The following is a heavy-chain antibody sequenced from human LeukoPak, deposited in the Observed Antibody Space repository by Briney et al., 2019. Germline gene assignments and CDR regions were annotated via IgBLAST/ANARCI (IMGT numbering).Heavy chain of an antibody. CDR2: ISSSGGTI. D-gene: IGHD3-10*01. CDR3: ARDRFYGSGSYAHFDY. V-gene: IGHV3-48*03. Sequence: PGGSLRLSCAASGFTFSSYEMNWVRQAPGEGLEWVSYISSSGGTINYADSVKGRFTISRDNAKNSLYLQMNSLRVEDTAVYYCARDRFYGSGSYAHFDYWGRGTLVTVSS. J-gene: IGHJ4*02. CDR1: GFTFSSYE.